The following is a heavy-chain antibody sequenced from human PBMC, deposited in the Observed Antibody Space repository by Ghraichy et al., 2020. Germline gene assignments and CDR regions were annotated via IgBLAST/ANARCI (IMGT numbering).Heavy chain of an antibody. CDR2: IYPGDSDT. D-gene: IGHD6-13*01. J-gene: IGHJ4*02. Sequence: GESLNISCKGSGYSFTSYWIGWVRQMPGKGLEWMGIIYPGDSDTRYSPSFQGQVTISADKSISTAYLQWSSLKASDTAMYYCACLLAAAGRDFDYWGQGTLVTVSS. CDR3: ACLLAAAGRDFDY. CDR1: GYSFTSYW. V-gene: IGHV5-51*01.